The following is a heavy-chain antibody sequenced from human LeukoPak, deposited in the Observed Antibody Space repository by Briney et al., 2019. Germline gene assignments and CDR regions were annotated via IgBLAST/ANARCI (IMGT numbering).Heavy chain of an antibody. V-gene: IGHV3-21*06. CDR2: ITSSSSYI. CDR3: ARDPYSGNYGAYYYYYMDV. D-gene: IGHD1-26*01. Sequence: GRSLRLSCAASGFTLSSYNMNWVRQAPGKGHEWVSAITSSSSYIYYADSAKGRFTISRDNAKNSLYLQMDSLRVEDTAEYYCARDPYSGNYGAYYYYYMDVWGKGTTVTVSS. CDR1: GFTLSSYN. J-gene: IGHJ6*03.